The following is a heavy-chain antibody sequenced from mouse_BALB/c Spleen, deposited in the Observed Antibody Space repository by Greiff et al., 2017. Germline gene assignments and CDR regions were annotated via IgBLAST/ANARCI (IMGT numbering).Heavy chain of an antibody. D-gene: IGHD2-3*01. CDR2: IDPADGNT. CDR1: GFNINDTY. CDR3: AYDGYYGYIDV. V-gene: IGHV14-3*02. Sequence: EVKLQQSGAELVKPGASVKLSCTASGFNINDTYMHWVKQRPEQGLEWIGRIDPADGNTKYDPKFQGKATITADTSSNTSYLHISSLTSEDTAVYYCAYDGYYGYIDVWGAGTTVTVSS. J-gene: IGHJ1*01.